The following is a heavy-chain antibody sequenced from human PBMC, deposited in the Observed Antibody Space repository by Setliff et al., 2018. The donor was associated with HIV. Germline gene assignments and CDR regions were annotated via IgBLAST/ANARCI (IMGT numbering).Heavy chain of an antibody. CDR3: LRRATTAEVFDY. V-gene: IGHV1-18*01. J-gene: IGHJ4*02. Sequence: ASVKVSCKASGYTLTNYGISWVRQAPGQGLEWMGWISADNGDTNYPQKLQGRLTITRDTSANTAYMELSNLRSEDTAIYYCLRRATTAEVFDYWGQGTLVTVSS. D-gene: IGHD2-2*01. CDR1: GYTLTNYG. CDR2: ISADNGDT.